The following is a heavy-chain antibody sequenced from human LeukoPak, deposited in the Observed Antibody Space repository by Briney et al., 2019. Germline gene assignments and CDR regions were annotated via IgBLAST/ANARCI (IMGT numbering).Heavy chain of an antibody. CDR1: GFTFSSYA. D-gene: IGHD3-10*01. V-gene: IGHV3-30-3*01. Sequence: GRSLRLSCAASGFTFSSYAMHWVRQAPGKGLEWVAVISYDGSNKYYADSVKGRFTISRDNSKNTLYLQMNGLRAEDTAVYYCARERTGSMVRGVKQPGGHYYYYYGMDVWGQGTTVTVSS. CDR2: ISYDGSNK. J-gene: IGHJ6*02. CDR3: ARERTGSMVRGVKQPGGHYYYYYGMDV.